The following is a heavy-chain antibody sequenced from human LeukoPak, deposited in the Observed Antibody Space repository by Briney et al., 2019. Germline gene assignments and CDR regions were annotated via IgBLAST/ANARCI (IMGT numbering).Heavy chain of an antibody. J-gene: IGHJ4*02. CDR1: GFTFSSYG. Sequence: GGSLRLSCASSGFTFSSYGKHWLRQAPGKGLGGVAFIRDDGSNKYYADSVKGRFTISRDNSKNTLYLQMNSLRAEDTAVYYCAKGGSSWYHFDYWGQGTLVTVSS. CDR3: AKGGSSWYHFDY. V-gene: IGHV3-30*02. D-gene: IGHD6-13*01. CDR2: IRDDGSNK.